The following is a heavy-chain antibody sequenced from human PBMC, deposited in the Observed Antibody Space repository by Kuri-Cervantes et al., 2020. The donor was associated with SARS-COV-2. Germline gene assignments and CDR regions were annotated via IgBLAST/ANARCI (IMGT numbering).Heavy chain of an antibody. CDR3: ARGDYGSGTSFHDVFDV. CDR2: INPSGGST. J-gene: IGHJ3*01. CDR1: GYTFTSYY. V-gene: IGHV1-46*01. D-gene: IGHD3-10*01. Sequence: ASVKVSCKASGYTFTSYYMHWVRQAPGQGLEWMGIINPSGGSTSYAQKFQGRVTMTRDTSTSTVYMELSSLRPDDTAVYHCARGDYGSGTSFHDVFDVWGQGTMVTVSS.